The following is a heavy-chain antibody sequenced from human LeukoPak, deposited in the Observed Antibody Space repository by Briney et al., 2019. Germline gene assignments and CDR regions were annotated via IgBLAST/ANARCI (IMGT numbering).Heavy chain of an antibody. CDR2: IIPIFGTA. J-gene: IGHJ4*02. V-gene: IGHV1-69*13. Sequence: TSVTVSCNSSGGTFSSYAISWVRQAPGQGLESMGGIIPIFGTANYAQKFQGRVTITADESTSTAYMELSSLRSEDTAVYYCARGWLRSREFDYWGQGTLVTVSS. CDR3: ARGWLRSREFDY. CDR1: GGTFSSYA. D-gene: IGHD5-12*01.